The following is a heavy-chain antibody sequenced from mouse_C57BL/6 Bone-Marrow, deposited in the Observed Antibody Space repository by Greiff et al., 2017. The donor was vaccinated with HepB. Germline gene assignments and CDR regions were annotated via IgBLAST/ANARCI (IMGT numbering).Heavy chain of an antibody. CDR3: ARDGLLLNY. Sequence: EVQGVESGGGLVKPGGSLKLSCAASGFTFSSYAMSWVRQTPEKRLEWVATISDGGSYTYYPDNVKGRFTISRDNAKNNLYLQMSHLKSEDTAMYYCARDGLLLNYWGQGTLVTVSA. J-gene: IGHJ3*01. CDR1: GFTFSSYA. CDR2: ISDGGSYT. V-gene: IGHV5-4*01. D-gene: IGHD1-1*01.